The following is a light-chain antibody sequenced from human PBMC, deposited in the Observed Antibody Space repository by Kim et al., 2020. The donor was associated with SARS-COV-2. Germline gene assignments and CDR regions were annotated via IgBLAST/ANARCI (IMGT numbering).Light chain of an antibody. J-gene: IGLJ2*01. V-gene: IGLV3-1*01. CDR2: QDN. CDR1: KLGDKY. Sequence: SYELTQPPSVSVSPGQTASITCSGDKLGDKYACWYLQKPGQSPVLVIYQDNKRPSGIPERFSGSNSGNTATLTISGTQATDEADYYCQAWDSSTVLFGGGTQVTVL. CDR3: QAWDSSTVL.